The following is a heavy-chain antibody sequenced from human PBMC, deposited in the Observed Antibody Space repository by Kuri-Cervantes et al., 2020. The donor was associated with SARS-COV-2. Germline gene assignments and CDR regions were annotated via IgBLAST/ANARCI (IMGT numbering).Heavy chain of an antibody. CDR3: ARDFEYSSSVS. CDR1: GGSFSDYY. D-gene: IGHD6-6*01. CDR2: INHSGST. J-gene: IGHJ5*02. Sequence: SETLSLTCAVYGGSFSDYYWSWVRQPPGKGLEWIGEINHSGSTNYNPSLKSRVTISVDTSKNQFSLKLSSVTAADTAVYYCARDFEYSSSVSWGQGTLVTVSS. V-gene: IGHV4-34*01.